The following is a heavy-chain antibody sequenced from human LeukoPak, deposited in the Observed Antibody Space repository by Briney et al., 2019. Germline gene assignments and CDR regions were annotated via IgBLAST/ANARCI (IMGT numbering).Heavy chain of an antibody. Sequence: ASVKVSCKTSGYTFTVYYIHWVRQAPGQGLEGMGWITPKSGGTNYAQKFQGRVTMTRDTSISTVYMELSGLRSDDTAVYYCTRGVLLLERGAFDIWGQGTMVTVSS. CDR2: ITPKSGGT. D-gene: IGHD1-1*01. V-gene: IGHV1-2*02. J-gene: IGHJ3*02. CDR3: TRGVLLLERGAFDI. CDR1: GYTFTVYY.